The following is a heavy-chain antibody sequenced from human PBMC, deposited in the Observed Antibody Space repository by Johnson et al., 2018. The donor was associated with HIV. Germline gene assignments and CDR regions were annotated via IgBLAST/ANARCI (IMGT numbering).Heavy chain of an antibody. J-gene: IGHJ3*02. Sequence: VQLVESGGGLVQPGRSLRLSCTASGFTFGDYAMSWFRQAPGKGLEWVGFIRSKAYGGTTEYAASVKGRFTISRDNSKNTLYLQMNSLRAEDTAVYYCAVMTEIVVVPAATSDDAFDIWGQGTMVTVSS. CDR3: AVMTEIVVVPAATSDDAFDI. D-gene: IGHD2-2*01. CDR1: GFTFGDYA. CDR2: IRSKAYGGTT. V-gene: IGHV3-49*03.